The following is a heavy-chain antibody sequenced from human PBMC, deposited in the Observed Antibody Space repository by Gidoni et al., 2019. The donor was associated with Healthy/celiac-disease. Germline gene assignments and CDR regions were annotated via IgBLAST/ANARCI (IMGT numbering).Heavy chain of an antibody. Sequence: EVQLVESGGGLVQPGGSLRLSCAASGFTFSSYWMSWVRQAPGKGLEWVANIKQDGSEKYYVDSVKGRFTISRDNAKNSLYLQMNSLRAEDTAVYYCARFSGYYYYGMDVWGQGTTVTVSS. J-gene: IGHJ6*02. CDR3: ARFSGYYYYGMDV. CDR2: IKQDGSEK. CDR1: GFTFSSYW. V-gene: IGHV3-7*05.